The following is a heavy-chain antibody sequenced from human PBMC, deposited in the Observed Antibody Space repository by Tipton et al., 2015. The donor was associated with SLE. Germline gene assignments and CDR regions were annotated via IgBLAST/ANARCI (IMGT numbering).Heavy chain of an antibody. Sequence: LRLSCSVSGDSISSHYWSWIRQPPGKGLEWIGDIFYSGNTNYNPSLKSRVTISVDTSKNQFSLKLNSVTAADTAVYYCARHSGDYYYYDLDVWGQGTTVTVFS. CDR2: IFYSGNT. J-gene: IGHJ6*02. CDR3: ARHSGDYYYYDLDV. CDR1: GDSISSHY. V-gene: IGHV4-59*08.